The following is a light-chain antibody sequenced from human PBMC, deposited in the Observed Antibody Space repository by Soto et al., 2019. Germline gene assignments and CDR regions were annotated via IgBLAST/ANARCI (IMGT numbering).Light chain of an antibody. Sequence: EIVLTQSPGSLSLSPGQRATLSCRASQSVDSTFFAWYQKKPGQAPRLLIYGTSNRDTGVPDRFSGSGSGTDFTITSSRLEPEDLAVYYCQQYMSSVTFGQGTKVEI. CDR2: GTS. CDR1: QSVDSTF. V-gene: IGKV3-20*01. CDR3: QQYMSSVT. J-gene: IGKJ1*01.